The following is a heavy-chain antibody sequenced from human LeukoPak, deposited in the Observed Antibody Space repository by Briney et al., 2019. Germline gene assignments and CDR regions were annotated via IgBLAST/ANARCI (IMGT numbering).Heavy chain of an antibody. V-gene: IGHV1-18*01. D-gene: IGHD3-22*01. CDR3: ARAVYYYDSSGYSTPSLYYYGMDV. CDR2: ISAYNGNT. CDR1: GYTFTSYG. J-gene: IGHJ6*02. Sequence: GASVKVSCKASGYTFTSYGISWVRQAPGQGLEWMGWISAYNGNTNYAQKLQGRVTMTTDTSTSTAYTELRSLRFDDTAVYYCARAVYYYDSSGYSTPSLYYYGMDVWGQGTTVTVSS.